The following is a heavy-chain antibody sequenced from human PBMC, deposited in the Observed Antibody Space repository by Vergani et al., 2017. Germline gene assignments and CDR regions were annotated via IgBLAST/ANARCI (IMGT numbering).Heavy chain of an antibody. CDR1: GGSFSGYY. Sequence: QVQLQQWGAGLLKPSETLSLTCAVYGGSFSGYYWSWIRQPPGKGLEWIGEINHSGSTNYNPSLKSRVTISVGTSKNQFSLKLSSVTAADTAVYYCARDQTYGSGSSGAFDIWGQGTMVTVSS. V-gene: IGHV4-34*01. CDR3: ARDQTYGSGSSGAFDI. D-gene: IGHD3-10*01. J-gene: IGHJ3*02. CDR2: INHSGST.